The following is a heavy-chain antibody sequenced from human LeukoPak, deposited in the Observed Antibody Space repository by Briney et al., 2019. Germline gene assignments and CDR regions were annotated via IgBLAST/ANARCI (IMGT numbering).Heavy chain of an antibody. J-gene: IGHJ4*02. CDR1: GGSFSGYY. V-gene: IGHV4-34*01. CDR2: INHSGST. D-gene: IGHD3-16*01. CDR3: AGGALFMKEDY. Sequence: PSETLSLTCAVYGGSFSGYYWSWIRQPPGKGLEWIGEINHSGSTNYNPSLKSRVTISVDTSKNQFSLKLSSVTAADTAVYYCAGGALFMKEDYWGQGTLVTVSS.